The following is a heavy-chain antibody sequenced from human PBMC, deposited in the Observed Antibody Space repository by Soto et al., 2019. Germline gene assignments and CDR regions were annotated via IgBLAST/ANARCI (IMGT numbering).Heavy chain of an antibody. CDR1: GFTFSDSY. Sequence: GGPLRLSCAASGFTFSDSYMRWIREAPGEGLGGVSDITFSGNTVYYADSLKGRFTISRDNAKTSLYLQMNRLRAEDTAVYYFARVSWREKYGMDVWGQGTTVTVSS. V-gene: IGHV3-11*01. CDR2: ITFSGNTV. CDR3: ARVSWREKYGMDV. J-gene: IGHJ6*02.